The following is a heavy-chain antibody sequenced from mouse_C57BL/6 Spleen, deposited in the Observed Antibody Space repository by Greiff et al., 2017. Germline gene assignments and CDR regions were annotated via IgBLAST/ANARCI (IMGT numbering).Heavy chain of an antibody. Sequence: EVHLVESGGGLVKPGGSLKLSCAASGFTFSSYAMSWVRQTPEKRLEWVATISDGGSYTYYPDNVKGRFTISRDNAKNNLYLQMSHLKSEDTAMYYCARDFDYYWYFDVWGTGTTVTVSS. V-gene: IGHV5-4*01. CDR2: ISDGGSYT. CDR3: ARDFDYYWYFDV. D-gene: IGHD2-4*01. J-gene: IGHJ1*03. CDR1: GFTFSSYA.